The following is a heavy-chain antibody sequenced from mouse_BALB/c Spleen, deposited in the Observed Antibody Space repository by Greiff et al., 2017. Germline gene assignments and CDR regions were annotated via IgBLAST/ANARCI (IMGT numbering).Heavy chain of an antibody. CDR1: GFNIKDTY. CDR3: ARDDYDEIYCDMDC. Sequence: EVQLQQSGAELVKPGASVKLSCTASGFNIKDTYMHWVKQRPEQGLEWIGRIDPANGNTKYDPEFQGKATITAATSSNTAYLQLSSLTSEDTAVYYCARDDYDEIYCDMDCWGEGTSVTVSA. V-gene: IGHV14-3*02. CDR2: IDPANGNT. D-gene: IGHD2-4*01. J-gene: IGHJ4*01.